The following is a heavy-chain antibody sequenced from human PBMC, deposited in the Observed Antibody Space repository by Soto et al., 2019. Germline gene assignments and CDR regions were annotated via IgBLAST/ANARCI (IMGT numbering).Heavy chain of an antibody. CDR3: ARQGATLYYYYMDV. V-gene: IGHV4-59*08. D-gene: IGHD1-26*01. Sequence: QVQLQESGPGLVKPSETLSLTCTVSGGSISSYYWSWIRQPPGKGLEWIGYIYYSGSTNYNPSLKSRVTISVDTSKNQFSLKLSSVTAADTAVYYCARQGATLYYYYMDVWGKGTTVTVSS. J-gene: IGHJ6*03. CDR2: IYYSGST. CDR1: GGSISSYY.